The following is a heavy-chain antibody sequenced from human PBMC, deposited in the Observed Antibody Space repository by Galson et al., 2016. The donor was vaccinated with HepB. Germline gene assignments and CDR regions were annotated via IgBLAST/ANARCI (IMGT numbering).Heavy chain of an antibody. D-gene: IGHD5-12*01. CDR1: GFTFSNFG. Sequence: SLRLSCAASGFTFSNFGMQWVRQAPGKGLDWVAFIRYDGSDVYYADSVKGRFTISRDNSKNTLDLQMNSLRAEDTAVYYCAREVEYSSSQFDYWGQGNLVTIPS. CDR2: IRYDGSDV. CDR3: AREVEYSSSQFDY. V-gene: IGHV3-30*02. J-gene: IGHJ4*02.